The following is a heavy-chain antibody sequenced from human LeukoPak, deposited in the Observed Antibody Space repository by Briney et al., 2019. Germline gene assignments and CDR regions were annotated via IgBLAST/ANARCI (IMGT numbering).Heavy chain of an antibody. Sequence: SETLSLTCTVSGGSISSGGYYWSWIRQHPGKGLEWIGYIYYSGSAYYNPSLKSRVTISVDTSKNQFSLKLSSVTAADTAVSYCASYRGRQVEYSSSPPFDYWGQGTLVTVSS. CDR1: GGSISSGGYY. D-gene: IGHD6-6*01. J-gene: IGHJ4*02. CDR2: IYYSGSA. CDR3: ASYRGRQVEYSSSPPFDY. V-gene: IGHV4-31*03.